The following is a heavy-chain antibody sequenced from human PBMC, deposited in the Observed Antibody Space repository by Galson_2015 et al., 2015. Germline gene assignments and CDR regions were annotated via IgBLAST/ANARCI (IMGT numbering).Heavy chain of an antibody. D-gene: IGHD4-17*01. Sequence: SLRLSCAASGFTFSSYAMHWVRQAPGKGLEWVAVISYDGSNKYYADSVKGRFTISRDTSKNTLYLQMNSLRAEDTAVYYCARGLPVTTEFDYWGQGTLVTVSS. J-gene: IGHJ4*02. CDR2: ISYDGSNK. CDR3: ARGLPVTTEFDY. V-gene: IGHV3-30-3*01. CDR1: GFTFSSYA.